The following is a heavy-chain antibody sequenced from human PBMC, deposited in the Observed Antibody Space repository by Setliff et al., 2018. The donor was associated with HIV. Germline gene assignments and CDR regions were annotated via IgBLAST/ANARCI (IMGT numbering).Heavy chain of an antibody. D-gene: IGHD3-22*01. J-gene: IGHJ4*02. Sequence: SVKVSCKASRRTFNSHTINWVRQAPGQGLDWMGRIIPILGVANYAQRFQGRVTITTDESTTTAYMELSSLRSEDTAVYYCARGMDYYDTSGYYQYYFDYWGQGTLVTVSS. V-gene: IGHV1-69*16. CDR3: ARGMDYYDTSGYYQYYFDY. CDR2: IIPILGVA. CDR1: RRTFNSHT.